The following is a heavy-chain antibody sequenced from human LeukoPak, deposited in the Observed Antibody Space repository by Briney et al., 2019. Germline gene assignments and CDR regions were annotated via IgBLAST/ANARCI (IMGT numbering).Heavy chain of an antibody. V-gene: IGHV3-21*01. D-gene: IGHD3-22*01. CDR2: ISSSSSYI. CDR1: GFTVSSYS. J-gene: IGHJ4*02. Sequence: GGSLRLSCAASGFTVSSYSMNWVRQAPGKGLEWVSSISSSSSYIYYADSVKGRFTISRDNAKNSLYLQMNSLRAEDTAVYYCARDYYDSSGYYYLADYWGQGTLVTVSS. CDR3: ARDYYDSSGYYYLADY.